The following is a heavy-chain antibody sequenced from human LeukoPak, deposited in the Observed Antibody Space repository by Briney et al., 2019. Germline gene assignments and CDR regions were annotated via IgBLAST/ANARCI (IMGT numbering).Heavy chain of an antibody. CDR1: GFTFSSYA. CDR2: ISGSGDST. Sequence: PGGSLRLSCVASGFTFSSYALRWVRQAPGKGVEWVSGISGSGDSTYFADSVKGRFTISRDNSKNTLYLQMNSLRAEDTAIYYCAKAERGSSGYTHWEYWGQGTLVTVSS. D-gene: IGHD3-22*01. V-gene: IGHV3-23*01. J-gene: IGHJ4*02. CDR3: AKAERGSSGYTHWEY.